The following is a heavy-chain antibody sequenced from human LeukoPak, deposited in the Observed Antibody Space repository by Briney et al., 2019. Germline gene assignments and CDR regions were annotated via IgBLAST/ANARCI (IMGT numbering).Heavy chain of an antibody. V-gene: IGHV3-33*01. CDR1: GFTFSSYG. CDR2: IWYDGGNR. J-gene: IGHJ4*02. D-gene: IGHD3-22*01. CDR3: ARDPSWLGYFDY. Sequence: GRSLRLSCAASGFTFSSYGIHWVRQAPGKGLEWVALIWYDGGNRYYVDSVKGRFTISRDNSKKTVYLQMNSLRAEDTAVYYCARDPSWLGYFDYWGQGTLVTVAS.